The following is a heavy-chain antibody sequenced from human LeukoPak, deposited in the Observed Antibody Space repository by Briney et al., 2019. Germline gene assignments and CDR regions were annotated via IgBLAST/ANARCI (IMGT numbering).Heavy chain of an antibody. J-gene: IGHJ4*02. CDR1: GYTFTSYA. CDR3: ARLPAGYCSSTSCYAFDY. V-gene: IGHV1-3*01. CDR2: INAGNVNT. Sequence: GASVKVSCKASGYTFTSYAMHWVRQAPGQRLEWMGWINAGNVNTKYSQKFQGRVTITRDTSASTAYMELSSLRSEDTAVYYCARLPAGYCSSTSCYAFDYWGQGTLVTVSS. D-gene: IGHD2-2*01.